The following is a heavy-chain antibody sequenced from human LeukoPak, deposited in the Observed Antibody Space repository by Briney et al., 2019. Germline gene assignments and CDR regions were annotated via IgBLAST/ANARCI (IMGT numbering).Heavy chain of an antibody. CDR2: ISCYNGDT. Sequence: ASVKVSCKASGYTFNKYGISWVRQAPGQGLEWMGWISCYNGDTRYAQKFQGRVTMTTDTSTSTVHMELRSLRSDDTAVYHCARDPSNTSGYRVYHDYWGQGALVTVSS. V-gene: IGHV1-18*01. J-gene: IGHJ4*02. D-gene: IGHD5/OR15-5a*01. CDR3: ARDPSNTSGYRVYHDY. CDR1: GYTFNKYG.